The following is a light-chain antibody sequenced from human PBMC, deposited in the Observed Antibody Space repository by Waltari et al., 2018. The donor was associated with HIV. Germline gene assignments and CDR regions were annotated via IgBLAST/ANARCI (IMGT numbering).Light chain of an antibody. CDR3: QSYDSSLSGSEV. CDR2: SSS. Sequence: QSVLTQPPSVSGAPGQRVTISCTGSSYNIGAGYDVHWYQQLPGTAPQLLIYSSSHRHYGVRDRFSGSKSGTSSSLSITGLQAEDEADYYCQSYDSSLSGSEVFGGGTKLADL. J-gene: IGLJ2*01. V-gene: IGLV1-40*01. CDR1: SYNIGAGYD.